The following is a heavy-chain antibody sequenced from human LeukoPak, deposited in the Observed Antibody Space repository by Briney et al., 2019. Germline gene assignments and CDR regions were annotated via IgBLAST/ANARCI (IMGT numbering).Heavy chain of an antibody. CDR1: GDSISYFY. CDR3: ARERILTGYYTYFDY. V-gene: IGHV4-4*07. CDR2: IYTSGST. Sequence: SETLSLTCSVSGDSISYFYWSWIRQAAGKGLEWIGRIYTSGSTNYNPSLKSRVIISVDTSKNQFSLKLSSVTAADTAVYYCARERILTGYYTYFDYWGQGTLVTVSS. J-gene: IGHJ4*02. D-gene: IGHD3-9*01.